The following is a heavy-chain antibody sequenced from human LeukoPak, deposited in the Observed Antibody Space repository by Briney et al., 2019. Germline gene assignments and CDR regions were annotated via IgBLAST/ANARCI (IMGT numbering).Heavy chain of an antibody. CDR3: AKGYQLLALSDY. Sequence: PGGSLRLSCAASGFTFSSYAMHWVRQAPGKGLEWVAFLSYDGSNKYYADSVKGRFTISRDNSKNTLYLQMNSLRAEDTAVYYCAKGYQLLALSDYWGQGTLVTVSS. V-gene: IGHV3-30*12. CDR1: GFTFSSYA. D-gene: IGHD2-2*01. J-gene: IGHJ4*02. CDR2: LSYDGSNK.